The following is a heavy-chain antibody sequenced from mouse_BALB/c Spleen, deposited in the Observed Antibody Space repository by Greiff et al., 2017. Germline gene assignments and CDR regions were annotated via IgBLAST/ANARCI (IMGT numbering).Heavy chain of an antibody. V-gene: IGHV5-6-4*01. CDR2: ISSGGSYT. D-gene: IGHD2-2*01. J-gene: IGHJ4*01. CDR3: TRDRNYGYDGSYAMDY. CDR1: GFTFSSYT. Sequence: EVKVVESGGGLVKPGGSLKLSCAASGFTFSSYTMSWVRQTPEKRLEWVATISSGGSYTYYPDSVKGRFTISRDNAKKTLYLQMSSLKSEDTAMYYCTRDRNYGYDGSYAMDYWGQGTSVTVSS.